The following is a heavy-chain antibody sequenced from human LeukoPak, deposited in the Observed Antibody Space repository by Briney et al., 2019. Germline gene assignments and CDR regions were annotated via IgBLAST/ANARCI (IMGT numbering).Heavy chain of an antibody. J-gene: IGHJ4*02. Sequence: GGSLRLSCAASGFTFSSYGMHWVRQAPGKGLEWVAFIRYDGSNKYYADSVKGRFTISRDNSENTLYLQMNSLRAEDTAVYYCAKDGYYGSGSYYNGGLTHYYFDYWGQGTLVTVSS. D-gene: IGHD3-10*01. CDR1: GFTFSSYG. CDR2: IRYDGSNK. V-gene: IGHV3-30*02. CDR3: AKDGYYGSGSYYNGGLTHYYFDY.